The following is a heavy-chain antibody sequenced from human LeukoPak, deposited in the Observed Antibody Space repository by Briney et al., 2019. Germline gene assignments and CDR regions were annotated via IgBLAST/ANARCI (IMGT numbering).Heavy chain of an antibody. CDR3: AATNIAAADC. CDR1: GFTFSSYS. D-gene: IGHD6-13*01. Sequence: GRSLRLSCAASGFTFSSYSMNWVRQAPGKGLEWVSYISSSSSTIYYADSVKGRFTISRDNAKNSLYLQMNSLRAEDTAVYYCAATNIAAADCWGQGTLVTVSS. CDR2: ISSSSSTI. V-gene: IGHV3-48*04. J-gene: IGHJ4*02.